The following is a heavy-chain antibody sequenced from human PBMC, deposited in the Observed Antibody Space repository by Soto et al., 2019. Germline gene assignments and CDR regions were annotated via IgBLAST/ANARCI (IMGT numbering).Heavy chain of an antibody. CDR3: AAEGLEEINPRGFDY. CDR2: IVVGSGNT. Sequence: GASVKVSCKASGFTFTSSAVQWVRQARGQRLEWIGWIVVGSGNTNYAQKFQERVTITRDMSTSTAYMELSSLRSEDTAVYYCAAEGLEEINPRGFDYWGQGTLVTVSS. V-gene: IGHV1-58*01. J-gene: IGHJ4*02. D-gene: IGHD3-10*01. CDR1: GFTFTSSA.